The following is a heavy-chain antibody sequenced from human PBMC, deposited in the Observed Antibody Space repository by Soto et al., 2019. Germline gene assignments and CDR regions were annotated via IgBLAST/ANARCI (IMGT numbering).Heavy chain of an antibody. V-gene: IGHV1-69*13. Sequence: SVKVSCKASGGTFSSYAISWVRQAPGQGLEWMGGIIPIFGTANYAQKFQGRVTITADESTSTAYMELSSLRSEDTAVYYCASRIRFYGSGGSFDYWGQGTLVTVSS. D-gene: IGHD6-19*01. CDR1: GGTFSSYA. CDR2: IIPIFGTA. J-gene: IGHJ4*02. CDR3: ASRIRFYGSGGSFDY.